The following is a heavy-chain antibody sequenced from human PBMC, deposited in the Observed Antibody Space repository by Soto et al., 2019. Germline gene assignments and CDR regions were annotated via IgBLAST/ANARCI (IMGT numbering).Heavy chain of an antibody. CDR3: ARGYSGYVPPSNWFDP. V-gene: IGHV3-20*04. CDR1: GFTFDDYG. D-gene: IGHD5-12*01. CDR2: INWNGGST. Sequence: GGSLRLSCAASGFTFDDYGMSWVRQAPGKGLEWVSGINWNGGSTGYADSVKGRFTISRDNAKNSLYLQMNSLRAEDTALYYCARGYSGYVPPSNWFDPWGQGTLVTVSS. J-gene: IGHJ5*02.